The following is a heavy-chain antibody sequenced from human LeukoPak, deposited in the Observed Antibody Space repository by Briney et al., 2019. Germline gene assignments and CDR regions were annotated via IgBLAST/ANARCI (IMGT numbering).Heavy chain of an antibody. V-gene: IGHV4-38-2*01. D-gene: IGHD3-22*01. CDR1: GYSISSGYY. Sequence: SETLSLTCAASGYSISSGYYWGWIRQPPGKGLEWIGSIYHSGSTYYNPSLKSRVTISVDTSKNQFSLKLTSVTAADTAIYYCASQPYYESSGYYFYWGQGTLVTVSS. CDR2: IYHSGST. CDR3: ASQPYYESSGYYFY. J-gene: IGHJ4*02.